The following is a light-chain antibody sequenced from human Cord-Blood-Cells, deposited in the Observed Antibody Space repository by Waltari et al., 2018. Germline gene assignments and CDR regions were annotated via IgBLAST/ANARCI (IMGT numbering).Light chain of an antibody. CDR3: QQSYSTLST. CDR1: QSISSY. Sequence: DIQMNQSPSSLSASVGDRVTINCRASQSISSYLNWYQQKPGKAPKLLIYAASSLQSGVPSRFSGSGSGTDFTLTISSLQPEDFATYYCQQSYSTLSTFGPGTKVDIK. CDR2: AAS. J-gene: IGKJ3*01. V-gene: IGKV1-39*01.